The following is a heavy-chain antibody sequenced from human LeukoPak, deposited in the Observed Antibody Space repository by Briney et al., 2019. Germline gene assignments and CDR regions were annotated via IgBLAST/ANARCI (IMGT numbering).Heavy chain of an antibody. Sequence: PGGSLRLSCAASGFTFSSYAMHWVRQAPGKGLEWVAVISYDGSNKYYADSVKGRFTISRDNSKNTLYLQMNSLRAEDTAVYYCARSMNSGWYFTDYWGQGTLVTVSS. CDR2: ISYDGSNK. D-gene: IGHD6-19*01. CDR1: GFTFSSYA. V-gene: IGHV3-30-3*01. J-gene: IGHJ4*02. CDR3: ARSMNSGWYFTDY.